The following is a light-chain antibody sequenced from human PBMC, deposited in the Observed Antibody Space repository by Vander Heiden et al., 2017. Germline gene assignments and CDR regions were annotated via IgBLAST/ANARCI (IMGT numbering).Light chain of an antibody. J-gene: IGKJ5*01. Sequence: DIQITQFPSTLSASVGDSVTITCRASQSSSNYVRWYQQKPGTTPKCLIHTASTLQSGVASRFSSGGSGTDFTLTISSLQPEDFAVNYCRQTYSTPLTFGQGTRLEIK. CDR1: QSSSNY. V-gene: IGKV1-39*01. CDR3: RQTYSTPLT. CDR2: TAS.